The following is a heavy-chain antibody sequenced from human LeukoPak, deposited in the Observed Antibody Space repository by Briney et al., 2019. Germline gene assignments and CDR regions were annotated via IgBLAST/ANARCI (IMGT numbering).Heavy chain of an antibody. Sequence: ASVKVSCKASGYTFTSYGISWVRQAPGQGLEWMGWISAYNGNTNYAQKLQGRVTMTTDTSTSTAYMELRSLRSEDTAVYYCASRAHTYYYYGMDVWGQGTTVTVSS. V-gene: IGHV1-18*01. J-gene: IGHJ6*02. CDR3: ASRAHTYYYYGMDV. CDR2: ISAYNGNT. CDR1: GYTFTSYG.